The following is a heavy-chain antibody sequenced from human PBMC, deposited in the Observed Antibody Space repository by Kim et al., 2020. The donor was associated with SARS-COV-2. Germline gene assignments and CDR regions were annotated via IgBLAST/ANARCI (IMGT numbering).Heavy chain of an antibody. D-gene: IGHD3-9*01. CDR2: IYYSGST. Sequence: SETLSLTCTVSGGSISSYYWSWIRQPPGKGLEWIGYIYYSGSTNYNPSLKSRVTISVDTSKNQFSLKLSSVTAADTAVYYCARNRNDILTGYHFDPWGQGTLVTVSS. CDR3: ARNRNDILTGYHFDP. V-gene: IGHV4-59*08. CDR1: GGSISSYY. J-gene: IGHJ5*02.